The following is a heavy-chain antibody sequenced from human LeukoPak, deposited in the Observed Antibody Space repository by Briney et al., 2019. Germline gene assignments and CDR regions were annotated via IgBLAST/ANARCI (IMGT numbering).Heavy chain of an antibody. CDR2: ISPSGGST. V-gene: IGHV1-46*01. J-gene: IGHJ6*03. CDR1: GYTFTSNY. D-gene: IGHD6-13*01. Sequence: ASVKVSCKAFGYTFTSNYMHWVRQAPGQGPEWMGVISPSGGSTTYAQKFQGRVTLTRDMSTSTDYLELSSLRSDDTAVYYCARGEQLVWSYYYYYMDVWDKGTTVTISS. CDR3: ARGEQLVWSYYYYYMDV.